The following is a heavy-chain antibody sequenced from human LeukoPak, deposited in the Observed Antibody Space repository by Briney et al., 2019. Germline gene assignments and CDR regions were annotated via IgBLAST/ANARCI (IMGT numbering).Heavy chain of an antibody. CDR3: ARHAGYYFDSGRSFDP. V-gene: IGHV4-59*08. CDR1: GGSISSYY. D-gene: IGHD3-10*01. CDR2: IYHSGST. Sequence: SETLSLTCTVSGGSISSYYWSWIRQPPGKRLEWIGYIYHSGSTNYNPSLKSRVTISADTSKNQFSLKLSSATAADTAVYYCARHAGYYFDSGRSFDPWGQGTLVTVSS. J-gene: IGHJ5*02.